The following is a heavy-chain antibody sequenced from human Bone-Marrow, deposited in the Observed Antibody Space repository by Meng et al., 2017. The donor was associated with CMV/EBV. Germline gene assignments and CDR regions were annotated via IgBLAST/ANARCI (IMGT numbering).Heavy chain of an antibody. J-gene: IGHJ5*02. V-gene: IGHV3-49*04. CDR2: IRSKTYGGTT. Sequence: GESLKISCTASGFTFGDYAVSWVRQAPGKGLEWVGFIRSKTYGGTTEYAASVKGRFTISRDDSKSIAYLQMNSLKTEDTAVDYCTRDVKATIFEVVSTRAPFDPWGQGTLVTVSS. CDR3: TRDVKATIFEVVSTRAPFDP. CDR1: GFTFGDYA. D-gene: IGHD3-3*01.